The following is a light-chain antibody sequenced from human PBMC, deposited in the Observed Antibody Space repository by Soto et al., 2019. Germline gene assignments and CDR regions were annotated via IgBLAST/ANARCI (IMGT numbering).Light chain of an antibody. V-gene: IGKV1-5*03. Sequence: DIQMTQSPSTLSASVGDRVTITCRASQSISSRLARYQQKPGKAPKHLIYKASSLESGVPSRFNGSGSGTDFTLTISSLQPDDFAAYYCQQYNSYSPYTFGHGTKLEIK. CDR2: KAS. J-gene: IGKJ2*01. CDR3: QQYNSYSPYT. CDR1: QSISSR.